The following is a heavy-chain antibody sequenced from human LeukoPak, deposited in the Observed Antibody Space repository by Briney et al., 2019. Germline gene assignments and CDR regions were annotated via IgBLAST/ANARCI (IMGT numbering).Heavy chain of an antibody. CDR2: INPSGGST. CDR3: ARDGINSGSYFDY. V-gene: IGHV1-46*01. CDR1: GYTFTNYY. J-gene: IGHJ4*02. Sequence: GALVKVSCKASGYTFTNYYMHWVRQAPGQGLEWMGIINPSGGSTNYAQRFQGRVTMTRDTSTSTVYMELSSLRSEDTAVYYCARDGINSGSYFDYWGQGTLVTVSS. D-gene: IGHD1-26*01.